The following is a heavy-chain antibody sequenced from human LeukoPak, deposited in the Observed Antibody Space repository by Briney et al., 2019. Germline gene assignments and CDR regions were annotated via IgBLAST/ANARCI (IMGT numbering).Heavy chain of an antibody. V-gene: IGHV3-53*01. Sequence: GGSLRLSCAASGFTVSSNHMTWVRQAPGKGLEWVSVIYSGGRTSYADSVKGRFTISRDNSKNTLYLQMNSLRAEDTAVYYCARVYYGSGSLHYYYYYMDVWGKGTTVTISS. J-gene: IGHJ6*03. D-gene: IGHD3-10*01. CDR3: ARVYYGSGSLHYYYYYMDV. CDR1: GFTVSSNH. CDR2: IYSGGRT.